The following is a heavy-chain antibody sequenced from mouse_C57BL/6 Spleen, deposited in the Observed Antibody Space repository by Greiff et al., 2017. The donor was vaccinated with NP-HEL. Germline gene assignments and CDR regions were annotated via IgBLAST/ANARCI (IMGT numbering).Heavy chain of an antibody. J-gene: IGHJ4*01. D-gene: IGHD2-3*01. Sequence: EVQLQQSGPELVKPGASVKISCKASGYSFTGYYMHWVKQSSEKSLEWIGEINPSTGGTSYNQKFKGKATLTVDKSSSTAYMQLKSLTSEDSAVYYCARRDGYYFYAMDYWGQGTSVTVSS. CDR3: ARRDGYYFYAMDY. CDR2: INPSTGGT. V-gene: IGHV1-43*01. CDR1: GYSFTGYY.